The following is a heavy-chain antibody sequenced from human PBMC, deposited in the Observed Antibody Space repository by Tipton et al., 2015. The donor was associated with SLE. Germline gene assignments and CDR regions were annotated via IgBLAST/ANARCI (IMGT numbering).Heavy chain of an antibody. V-gene: IGHV4-59*01. CDR2: IYYSGST. CDR1: GGSISSYY. CDR3: ARAGLAARPTLYYFDY. J-gene: IGHJ4*02. Sequence: TLSLTCTVSGGSISSYYWSWIRQPPGKGLEWIGYIYYSGSTNYNPSLKSRVTISVDTSKNQFSLKLSSVTAADTAVYYCARAGLAARPTLYYFDYWGQGTLVTVSS. D-gene: IGHD6-6*01.